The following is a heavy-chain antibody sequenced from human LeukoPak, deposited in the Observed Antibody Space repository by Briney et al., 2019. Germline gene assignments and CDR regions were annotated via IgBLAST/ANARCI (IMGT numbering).Heavy chain of an antibody. CDR3: ARGVNSQGTAMVLFDS. D-gene: IGHD5-18*01. Sequence: SVKVSCKASGGTFSSYAISWVRQAPGQGLEWIGGIIPIFGTANYAQKFQGRVTITTDESTSTAYVELSRLTSEDTAVYYCARGVNSQGTAMVLFDSWGQGSLVIVSA. CDR2: IIPIFGTA. V-gene: IGHV1-69*05. J-gene: IGHJ4*02. CDR1: GGTFSSYA.